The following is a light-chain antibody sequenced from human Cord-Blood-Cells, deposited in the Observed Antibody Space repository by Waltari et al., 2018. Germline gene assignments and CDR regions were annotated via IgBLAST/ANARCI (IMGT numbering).Light chain of an antibody. V-gene: IGLV2-14*01. J-gene: IGLJ3*02. Sequence: QSALTQPASVSGSPAQSITISCTGTSSDVGGYNYVSWYQQHPGKAPKLMIYDVSKRPSGVSNRFSGSKSGNTASLTISGLQAEDEADYYCSSYTSSSTWVFGGGTKLTVL. CDR2: DVS. CDR1: SSDVGGYNY. CDR3: SSYTSSSTWV.